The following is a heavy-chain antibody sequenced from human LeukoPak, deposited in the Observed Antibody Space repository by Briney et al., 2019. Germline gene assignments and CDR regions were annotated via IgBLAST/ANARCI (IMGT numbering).Heavy chain of an antibody. Sequence: ASVKVSCKASGYTFTSYGISWVRQAPGQGLEWMGWISAYNGNTNYAQKLQGRVTMTTDTSTSTAYMELSSLRSEDTAVYYCARGYYDSSGYYWTPSYFDYWGQGTLVTVSS. J-gene: IGHJ4*02. CDR3: ARGYYDSSGYYWTPSYFDY. CDR2: ISAYNGNT. V-gene: IGHV1-18*01. CDR1: GYTFTSYG. D-gene: IGHD3-22*01.